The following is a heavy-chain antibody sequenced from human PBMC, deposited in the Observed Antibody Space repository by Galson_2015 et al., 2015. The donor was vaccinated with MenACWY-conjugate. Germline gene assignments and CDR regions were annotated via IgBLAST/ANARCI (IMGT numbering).Heavy chain of an antibody. D-gene: IGHD6-19*01. J-gene: IGHJ1*01. V-gene: IGHV3-64D*09. CDR3: VKAWYSRDWYSLYNFLFQH. CDR2: ISPSGSNT. CDR1: GFVFSSYP. Sequence: SLRLSCAASGFVFSSYPMHWVRQAPGEGLECISTISPSGSNTFYADSAKGRFSISRDNSKTTVYLNMSSLRPEDTAVYYCVKAWYSRDWYSLYNFLFQHWGQGTQVIVSS.